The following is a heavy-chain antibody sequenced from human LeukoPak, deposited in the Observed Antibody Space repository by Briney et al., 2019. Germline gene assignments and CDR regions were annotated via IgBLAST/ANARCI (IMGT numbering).Heavy chain of an antibody. Sequence: PSETLSLTCTVSGGSISSYYWSWIRQPPGKGLEWIGYIYYSGSTNYNPSLKSRVTISVDTSKNQFSLKLSSVTAADTAVYYCARDARDYAKDYWGQGTLVTVSS. J-gene: IGHJ4*02. CDR1: GGSISSYY. V-gene: IGHV4-59*01. D-gene: IGHD4-17*01. CDR3: ARDARDYAKDY. CDR2: IYYSGST.